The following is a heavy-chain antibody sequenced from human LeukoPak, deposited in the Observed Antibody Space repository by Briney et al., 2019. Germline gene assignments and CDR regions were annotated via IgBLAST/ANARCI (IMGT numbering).Heavy chain of an antibody. D-gene: IGHD4-11*01. J-gene: IGHJ5*02. Sequence: SVKVSCKASGRTFSSYAISWVRQAPGQGLEWMGRIIPIFGTANYAQKFQGRVTITTDESTSTAYMELSSLRSEDTAVYYCARTTVTTHWFDPWGQGTLVTVSS. CDR3: ARTTVTTHWFDP. CDR1: GRTFSSYA. V-gene: IGHV1-69*05. CDR2: IIPIFGTA.